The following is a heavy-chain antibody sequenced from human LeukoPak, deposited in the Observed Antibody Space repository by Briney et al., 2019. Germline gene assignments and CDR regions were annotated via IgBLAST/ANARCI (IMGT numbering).Heavy chain of an antibody. V-gene: IGHV3-23*01. J-gene: IGHJ5*02. CDR1: GFTFSSYA. Sequence: GGSLRLSCAASGFTFSSYAMNWVRQAPGKGLEWVSGISASGGDTFYADSVKGRFTISRDNSKNTLSLQMNSLRVEDTAIYYCAKDVRRCNGACTWGQGTLVTVSS. CDR3: AKDVRRCNGACT. D-gene: IGHD2-8*01. CDR2: ISASGGDT.